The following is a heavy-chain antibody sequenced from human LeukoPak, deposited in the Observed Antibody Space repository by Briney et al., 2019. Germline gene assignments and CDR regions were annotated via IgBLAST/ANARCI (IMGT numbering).Heavy chain of an antibody. Sequence: PGKSLRFSYAASGFTFSSYGMHWVRQAPGKGLEWEAVIWYDGSNKYYADSVKGRFTISRDNSKNTLYLQMDSLRAEDTAVYYCAKASKIMATNYYFDYWGQGTLVTVSS. V-gene: IGHV3-33*06. CDR2: IWYDGSNK. CDR3: AKASKIMATNYYFDY. CDR1: GFTFSSYG. D-gene: IGHD5-24*01. J-gene: IGHJ4*02.